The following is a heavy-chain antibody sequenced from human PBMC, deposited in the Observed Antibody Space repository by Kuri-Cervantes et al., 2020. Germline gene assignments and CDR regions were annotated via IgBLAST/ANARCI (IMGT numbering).Heavy chain of an antibody. D-gene: IGHD6-13*01. CDR3: ARSTPGYSSSWYGRYYYGMDV. J-gene: IGHJ6*02. V-gene: IGHV3-33*01. Sequence: GESLKISCAASGFTFSSYGMHWVRQAPGKGLEWVAVIWYDGGNKYYADSVKGRFTISRDNSKDTLYLQMNSLRAEDTAVYYCARSTPGYSSSWYGRYYYGMDVWGQGTTVPSP. CDR1: GFTFSSYG. CDR2: IWYDGGNK.